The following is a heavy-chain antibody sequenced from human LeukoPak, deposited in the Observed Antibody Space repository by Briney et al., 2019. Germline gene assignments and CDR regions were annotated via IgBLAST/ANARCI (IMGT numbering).Heavy chain of an antibody. CDR3: AKSLIYDSSGFDY. D-gene: IGHD3-22*01. J-gene: IGHJ4*02. V-gene: IGHV3-23*01. CDR2: INGSGGST. Sequence: QAGGSLRLSCAASGFTISGHDIVWVRQAPGKGLEWVSRINGSGGSTYYADSVKGRFTISRDNSKNTLYLQMNSLRAEDTAVYYCAKSLIYDSSGFDYWGQGTLVTVSS. CDR1: GFTISGHD.